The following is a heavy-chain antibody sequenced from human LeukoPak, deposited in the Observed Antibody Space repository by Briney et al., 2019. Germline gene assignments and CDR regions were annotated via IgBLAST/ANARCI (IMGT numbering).Heavy chain of an antibody. D-gene: IGHD3-9*01. Sequence: PGGSLRLSCAASGFTFSDDYMSWIRQAPGKGLEWVSYISSSGSTIYYADSVKGRFTISRDNAKNSLYLQMNSLRAEDTAVYYCARDLVRYFDWYNWFDPWGQGTLVTVSS. V-gene: IGHV3-11*01. CDR1: GFTFSDDY. J-gene: IGHJ5*02. CDR2: ISSSGSTI. CDR3: ARDLVRYFDWYNWFDP.